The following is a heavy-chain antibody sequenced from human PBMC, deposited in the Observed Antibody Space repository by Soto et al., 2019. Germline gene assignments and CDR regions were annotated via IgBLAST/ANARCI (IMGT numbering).Heavy chain of an antibody. CDR1: GTSYSGYY. V-gene: IGHV4-59*01. J-gene: IGHJ4*02. CDR2: IYYNGST. CDR3: ARQYSNGFDY. Sequence: SESLSLTCTVSGTSYSGYYWNWLRQPPGKGLEWVGYIYYNGSTNYNPSLKSRGSISGDSSRNQFSLKLTSVTAADTAVYYCARQYSNGFDYWGQGTLVTVSS. D-gene: IGHD6-19*01.